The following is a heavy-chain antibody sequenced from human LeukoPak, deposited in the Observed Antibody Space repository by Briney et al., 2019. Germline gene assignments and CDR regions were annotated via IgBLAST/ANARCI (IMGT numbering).Heavy chain of an antibody. D-gene: IGHD3-10*01. Sequence: SETLSLTCTVSGGSISSYYWSWIRQPPGKGLEWIGYIYYSGSTNYNPSLKSRVTISVDTSKNQFSLKLSSVTAADTAVYYCARVEGSMVRGVYFDYWGQGTLVTVSS. CDR2: IYYSGST. J-gene: IGHJ4*02. CDR3: ARVEGSMVRGVYFDY. CDR1: GGSISSYY. V-gene: IGHV4-59*12.